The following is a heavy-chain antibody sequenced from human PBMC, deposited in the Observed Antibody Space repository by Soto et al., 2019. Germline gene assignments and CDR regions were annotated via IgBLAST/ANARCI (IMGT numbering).Heavy chain of an antibody. Sequence: GGSLRLSCAASGFSFRIYGMNWVRQAPGKGLEWVAIIWYDGSNKYYADSVKGRFTISRDNSKNTLYLQMNSLRAEDTAVYYCAKVFSSFGYYYYYMDVWGKGTTVTVSS. CDR2: IWYDGSNK. CDR3: AKVFSSFGYYYYYMDV. D-gene: IGHD6-6*01. J-gene: IGHJ6*03. V-gene: IGHV3-33*06. CDR1: GFSFRIYG.